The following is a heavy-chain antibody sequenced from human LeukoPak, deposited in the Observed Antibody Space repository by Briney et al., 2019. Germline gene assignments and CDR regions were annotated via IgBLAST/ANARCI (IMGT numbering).Heavy chain of an antibody. CDR2: ISNSGST. V-gene: IGHV4-34*11. J-gene: IGHJ4*02. CDR3: ARSPSGYRFDY. Sequence: PSETLSLTCAVYGGSFSGYYWSWIRQPPGKGLDWIGFISNSGSTNYNPSLKSRVTISRDTSKNRFSLNLNSVTAADTAVYFCARSPSGYRFDYWGQGALVTVSS. CDR1: GGSFSGYY. D-gene: IGHD3-22*01.